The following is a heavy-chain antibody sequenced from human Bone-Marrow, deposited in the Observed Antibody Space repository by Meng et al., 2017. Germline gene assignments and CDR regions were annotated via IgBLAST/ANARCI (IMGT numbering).Heavy chain of an antibody. CDR1: GYTFSNYY. Sequence: QVQLVQSGAEVKKPGASVKVSCKAFGYTFSNYYMEWVRRAPGQGIEWMGRIDPKSGATNYAQKFQGRVTMTRDTSISTAYVELSRLRSDDTAVYYCVPSAGPAYFDYWGQGTLVTVSS. J-gene: IGHJ4*02. CDR2: IDPKSGAT. V-gene: IGHV1-2*06. CDR3: VPSAGPAYFDY.